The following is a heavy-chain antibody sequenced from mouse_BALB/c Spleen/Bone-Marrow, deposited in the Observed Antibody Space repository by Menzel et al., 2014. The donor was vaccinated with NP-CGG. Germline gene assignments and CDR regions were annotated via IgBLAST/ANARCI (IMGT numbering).Heavy chain of an antibody. Sequence: VKLQESGAELAKPGASVEMSCKASGYTFTNYWMHWVKQRPGQGLEWIGYINPSTGYTEYNQKFKDKATLTADKSSSTAYMQLSSLTSEDSAVYYCARIYYYGRDYWGQGTTLTVSS. J-gene: IGHJ2*01. CDR1: GYTFTNYW. D-gene: IGHD1-1*01. V-gene: IGHV1-7*01. CDR3: ARIYYYGRDY. CDR2: INPSTGYT.